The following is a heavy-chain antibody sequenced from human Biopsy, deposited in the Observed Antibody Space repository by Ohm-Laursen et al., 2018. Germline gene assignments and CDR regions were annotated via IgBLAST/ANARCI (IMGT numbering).Heavy chain of an antibody. CDR2: VNPNSGGT. CDR3: ARGGLNYWYFDL. Sequence: SVKVSCKTSGYTFTDSYMHWVRQAPGQGLEWMGWVNPNSGGTNYAQKFQGRVTMTRDTSMSTAYMELNRLRSDDTAVYYCARGGLNYWYFDLWGRGTLVTVSS. CDR1: GYTFTDSY. D-gene: IGHD1-26*01. V-gene: IGHV1-2*02. J-gene: IGHJ2*01.